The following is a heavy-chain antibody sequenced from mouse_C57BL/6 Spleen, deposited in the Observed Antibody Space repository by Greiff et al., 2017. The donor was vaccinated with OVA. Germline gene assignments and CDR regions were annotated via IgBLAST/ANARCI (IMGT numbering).Heavy chain of an antibody. CDR2: IYPRSGNT. D-gene: IGHD1-1*01. J-gene: IGHJ2*01. CDR3: ARWDYGSSYEDDY. V-gene: IGHV1-81*01. Sequence: QVQLQQSGAELARPGASVKLSCKASGYTFTSYGISWVKQRTGQGLEWIGEIYPRSGNTYYNEKFKGKATLTADKSSSTAYMELRSLTSEDSAVYFCARWDYGSSYEDDYWGQGTTLTVSS. CDR1: GYTFTSYG.